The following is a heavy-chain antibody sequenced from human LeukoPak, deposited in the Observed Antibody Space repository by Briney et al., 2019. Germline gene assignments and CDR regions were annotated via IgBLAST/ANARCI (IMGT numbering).Heavy chain of an antibody. J-gene: IGHJ3*02. Sequence: PGGSLRLSCAASGFTFDDYGMSWVRQAPGKGLEWVAFIRYDGSNKYYADSVKGRFTISRDNSKNTLYLQMNSLRAEDTAVYYCANSYHDYSNYLPGRALWDAFDIWGQGTMVTVSS. CDR2: IRYDGSNK. D-gene: IGHD4-11*01. V-gene: IGHV3-30*02. CDR1: GFTFDDYG. CDR3: ANSYHDYSNYLPGRALWDAFDI.